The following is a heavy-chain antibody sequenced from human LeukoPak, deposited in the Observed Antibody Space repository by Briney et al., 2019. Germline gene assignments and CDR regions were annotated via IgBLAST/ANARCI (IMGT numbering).Heavy chain of an antibody. CDR1: GFTFSSYE. Sequence: GGSLRLSCAASGFTFSSYEMNWVRQAPGKGLEWVSYISRSGSTIYYADSVKGRFTISRDNAWNTMCLQMHRLRAEDTALYYCTRGVPVDYWGQGTQVTVSS. V-gene: IGHV3-48*03. CDR2: ISRSGSTI. J-gene: IGHJ4*02. D-gene: IGHD4/OR15-4a*01. CDR3: TRGVPVDY.